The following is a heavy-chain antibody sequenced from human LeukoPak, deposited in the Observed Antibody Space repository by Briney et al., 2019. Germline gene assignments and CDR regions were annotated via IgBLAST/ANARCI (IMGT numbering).Heavy chain of an antibody. CDR1: GYTFTSYD. CDR2: MNPNRGNT. V-gene: IGHV1-8*03. D-gene: IGHD7-27*01. Sequence: GASVKVSCKASGYTFTSYDISWVRQATGQGVEGMGCMNPNRGNTGYAQKFQGRVTLTRNTSISTAYMELSSLRSEATAVYYCARGPAYTGDYWGQGTLVTVSS. CDR3: ARGPAYTGDY. J-gene: IGHJ4*02.